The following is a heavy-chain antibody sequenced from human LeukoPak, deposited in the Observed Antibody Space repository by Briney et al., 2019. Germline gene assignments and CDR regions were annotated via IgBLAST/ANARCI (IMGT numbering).Heavy chain of an antibody. D-gene: IGHD6-13*01. CDR2: IYYSGST. J-gene: IGHJ4*02. Sequence: PSETLSLTCTVSGGSISSYYWSWIRQLPGKGLEWIGYIYYSGSTNYNPSLKSRVTISVDTSKNQFSLKLSSVTAADTAVYYCASLRIAAAGTDFDYWGQGTLVTVSS. V-gene: IGHV4-59*01. CDR1: GGSISSYY. CDR3: ASLRIAAAGTDFDY.